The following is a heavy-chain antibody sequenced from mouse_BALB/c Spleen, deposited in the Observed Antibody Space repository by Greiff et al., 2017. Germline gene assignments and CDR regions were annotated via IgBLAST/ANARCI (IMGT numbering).Heavy chain of an antibody. J-gene: IGHJ3*01. V-gene: IGHV1S29*02. D-gene: IGHD1-1*02. CDR1: GYTFTDYN. CDR3: ARSGDGGSWFAY. Sequence: EVKLQESGPELVKPGASVKISCKASGYTFTDYNMHWVKQSHGKSLEWIGYIYPYNGGTGYNQKFKSKATLTVDNSSSTAYMELRSLTSEDSAVYYCARSGDGGSWFAYWGQGTLVTVSA. CDR2: IYPYNGGT.